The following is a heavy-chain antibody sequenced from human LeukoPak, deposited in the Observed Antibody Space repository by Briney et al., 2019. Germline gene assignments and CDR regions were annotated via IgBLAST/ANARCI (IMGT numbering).Heavy chain of an antibody. CDR2: INSDGSST. Sequence: PGGSLRLSCAASGFTFSSYGMHWVRQAPGKGLVWVSRINSDGSSTSYADSVKGRFTISRDNAKNTLYLQMNSLRAEDTAVYYCARAPYYDFWSGYYTDAFDIWGQGTMVTVSS. D-gene: IGHD3-3*01. CDR1: GFTFSSYG. V-gene: IGHV3-74*01. J-gene: IGHJ3*02. CDR3: ARAPYYDFWSGYYTDAFDI.